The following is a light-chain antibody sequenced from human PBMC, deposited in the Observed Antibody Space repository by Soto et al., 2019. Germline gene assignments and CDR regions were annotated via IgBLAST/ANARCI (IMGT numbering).Light chain of an antibody. CDR2: AAS. V-gene: IGKV1-27*01. J-gene: IGKJ3*01. CDR1: QGIRNF. CDR3: QKYSSVPV. Sequence: DIQMTQSPTSLSASVGDRVTITCRASQGIRNFVAWYQQKPGKAPKLLIYAASTLQSGVPSRFSGSGSGTDFTLTLSSLQPEDVPTYSCQKYSSVPVFGPGTKVEIK.